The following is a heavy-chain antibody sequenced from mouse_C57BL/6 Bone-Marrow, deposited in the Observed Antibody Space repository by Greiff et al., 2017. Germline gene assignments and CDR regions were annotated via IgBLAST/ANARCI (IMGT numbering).Heavy chain of an antibody. J-gene: IGHJ4*01. CDR3: ARSGYYDYYAMDY. CDR2: INYDGSST. CDR1: GFTFSDYY. V-gene: IGHV5-16*01. D-gene: IGHD2-3*01. Sequence: EVKLVESEGGLVQPGSSMKLSCTASGFTFSDYYMAWVRQVPEKGLEWVANINYDGSSTYYLDSLKSRFIISRDNAKNILYLQMSSLKSEDTATYYCARSGYYDYYAMDYWGQGTSVTVSS.